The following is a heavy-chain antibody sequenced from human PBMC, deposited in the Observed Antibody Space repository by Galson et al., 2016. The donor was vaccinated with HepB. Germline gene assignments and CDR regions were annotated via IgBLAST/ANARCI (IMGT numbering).Heavy chain of an antibody. D-gene: IGHD6-13*01. CDR3: ARDRLYTSSWYDFGDMDV. CDR2: ISTYKNNT. V-gene: IGHV1-18*04. J-gene: IGHJ6*03. Sequence: SVKVSCKASGFNFLSYGISWVRQAPGQGLEWMGWISTYKNNTNYAQKFQGRFIMTTDTSTTTAYMDLRSLRSDDTAVYYCARDRLYTSSWYDFGDMDVWGKGTTVIVSS. CDR1: GFNFLSYG.